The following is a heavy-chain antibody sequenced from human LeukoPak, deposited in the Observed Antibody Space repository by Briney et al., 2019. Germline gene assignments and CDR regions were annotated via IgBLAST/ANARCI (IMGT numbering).Heavy chain of an antibody. V-gene: IGHV4-34*01. CDR1: GGSFSGYY. CDR3: AREENYSDY. J-gene: IGHJ4*02. D-gene: IGHD2/OR15-2a*01. Sequence: SETLSLTCAVYGGSFSGYYWSWIRQPPGKGLEWIGEINHSGSTNYNPSLKSRVTMSVDTSKNQFSLKLSSVTAADTAVYYCAREENYSDYWGLGTLVTVSS. CDR2: INHSGST.